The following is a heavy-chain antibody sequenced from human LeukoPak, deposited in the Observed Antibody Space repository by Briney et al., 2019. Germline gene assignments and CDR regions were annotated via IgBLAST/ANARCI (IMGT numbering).Heavy chain of an antibody. CDR2: IWFDGSNE. Sequence: GKSLRLSCATSGFTFSSYGMHWVRQAPGKGLEWVALIWFDGSNEDYAGSVKGRFTIPRDNAKNSLYLQMNSLRAQDTAVYYCARDRYCSGGSCYSIGYFDYWGQGTLVTVSS. V-gene: IGHV3-33*01. D-gene: IGHD2-15*01. CDR3: ARDRYCSGGSCYSIGYFDY. J-gene: IGHJ4*02. CDR1: GFTFSSYG.